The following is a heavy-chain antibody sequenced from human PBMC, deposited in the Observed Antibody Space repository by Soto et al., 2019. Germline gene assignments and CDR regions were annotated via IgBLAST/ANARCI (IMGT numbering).Heavy chain of an antibody. CDR2: INPNSSGT. D-gene: IGHD6-19*01. J-gene: IGHJ4*02. CDR3: ALIAVAGTSDFAY. CDR1: GYTFTGYY. V-gene: IGHV1-2*04. Sequence: ASVKVSCKASGYTFTGYYMHWVRQAPGQGLEWMGWINPNSSGTNYAQKFQGWVTMTRDTSISTAYMELSRLRSDDTAVYYCALIAVAGTSDFAYWGQGTLVTV.